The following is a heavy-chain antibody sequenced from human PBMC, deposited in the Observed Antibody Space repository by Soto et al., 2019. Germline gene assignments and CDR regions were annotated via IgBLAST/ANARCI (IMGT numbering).Heavy chain of an antibody. D-gene: IGHD3-10*01. J-gene: IGHJ6*02. Sequence: SETLSLTCTVSGGSISSYYWSWIRQPPGKGLEWIGYIYYSGSTNYNPSLKSRVTISVDTSKNQFSLKLSSVTAADTAVYYCARGGGRLNFGESPSYYYGMEVWGQGTTVPVSS. CDR1: GGSISSYY. CDR3: ARGGGRLNFGESPSYYYGMEV. V-gene: IGHV4-59*01. CDR2: IYYSGST.